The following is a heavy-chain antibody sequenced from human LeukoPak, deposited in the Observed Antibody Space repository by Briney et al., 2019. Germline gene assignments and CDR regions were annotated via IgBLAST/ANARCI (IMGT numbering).Heavy chain of an antibody. Sequence: GGSLRLSCAASGFTFSSYAMSWVRQAPGKGLEWVGRIKSKTDGGATDYAAPVRGRLIISRDDSKNILYLQMNSLKIEDTALYYCTTEKKYCSGDTCYLVAFDVWGQGTMVTVSS. J-gene: IGHJ3*01. CDR2: IKSKTDGGAT. CDR1: GFTFSSYA. CDR3: TTEKKYCSGDTCYLVAFDV. D-gene: IGHD2-15*01. V-gene: IGHV3-15*01.